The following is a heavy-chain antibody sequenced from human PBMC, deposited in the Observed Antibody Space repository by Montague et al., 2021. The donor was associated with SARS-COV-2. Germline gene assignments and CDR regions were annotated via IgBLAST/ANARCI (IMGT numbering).Heavy chain of an antibody. CDR3: ARGQLWFDY. D-gene: IGHD5-18*01. V-gene: IGHV4-59*08. CDR1: GGSISSYY. CDR2: IYYSGST. J-gene: IGHJ4*02. Sequence: SETLSLTCTVSGGSISSYYWSWIRQPPGKGLEWIGYIYYSGSTNCNPSLKSRVTISVDTSKNQFSLKLSSVTAADTAVYYCARGQLWFDYWGQGTLVTVSS.